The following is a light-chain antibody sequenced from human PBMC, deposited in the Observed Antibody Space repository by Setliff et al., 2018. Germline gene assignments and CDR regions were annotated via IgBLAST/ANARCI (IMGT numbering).Light chain of an antibody. CDR1: SSDVGSYDL. Sequence: LTQPASVSGSPGQSITISCSGTSSDVGSYDLVSWYQQHPGKAPKLIIYAVSDRPSGVSNRFSGSKSGNTASLTISGLQTEDEADYYCNAYTSGSTYVFGTGTKVTVL. CDR3: NAYTSGSTYV. J-gene: IGLJ1*01. CDR2: AVS. V-gene: IGLV2-14*03.